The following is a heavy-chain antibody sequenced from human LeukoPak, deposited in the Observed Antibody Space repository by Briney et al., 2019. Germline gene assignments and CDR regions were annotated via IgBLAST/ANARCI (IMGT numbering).Heavy chain of an antibody. CDR1: GYTFTGYY. CDR2: INPNSGGT. CDR3: ARLLNDFWSGYIGFDP. D-gene: IGHD3-3*01. J-gene: IGHJ5*02. Sequence: GASVKVSCKASGYTFTGYYMHWVRQAPGQGLEWMGWINPNSGGTNYAQKFQGRVTMTRDTSISTAYMELSRLRSDDTAVYYCARLLNDFWSGYIGFDPWGQGTLVTVSS. V-gene: IGHV1-2*02.